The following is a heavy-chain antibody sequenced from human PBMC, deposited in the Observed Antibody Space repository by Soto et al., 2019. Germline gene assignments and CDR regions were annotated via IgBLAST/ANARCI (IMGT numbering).Heavy chain of an antibody. CDR2: INAGNGNT. Sequence: ASVNVSCKASGYTFTSYAMHWVRQAPGQRLEWMGWINAGNGNTKYSQKFQGRVTITRDTSASTAYMELSSLRSEDTAVYYCARHRREPKAFDIWGQGTMVTVSS. D-gene: IGHD1-26*01. V-gene: IGHV1-3*01. J-gene: IGHJ3*02. CDR1: GYTFTSYA. CDR3: ARHRREPKAFDI.